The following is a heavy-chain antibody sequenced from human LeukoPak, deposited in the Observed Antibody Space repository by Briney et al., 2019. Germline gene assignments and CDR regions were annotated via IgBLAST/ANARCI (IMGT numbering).Heavy chain of an antibody. Sequence: GRSLRLSCAASGFTFSSYGMHWVRQAPGKGLEWVAVIWYDGSNKYYADSVKGRFTISRDNSKNTLYLQMNSLRAEDTAVYYCARDTVVGAGIFDYWGQGTLVTVSS. D-gene: IGHD1-26*01. CDR1: GFTFSSYG. CDR3: ARDTVVGAGIFDY. J-gene: IGHJ4*02. V-gene: IGHV3-33*01. CDR2: IWYDGSNK.